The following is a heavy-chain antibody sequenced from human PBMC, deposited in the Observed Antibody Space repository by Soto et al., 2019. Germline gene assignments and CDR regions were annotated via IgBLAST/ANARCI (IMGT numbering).Heavy chain of an antibody. CDR2: ISFDGSNR. V-gene: IGHV3-30*18. CDR3: AKDAEDAWVATIRGDAFDM. CDR1: GFTFSRYG. Sequence: QVQLVESGGGVVQPGKSLRLSCAASGFTFSRYGMHWVRQAPGKGLEWVAVISFDGSNRYYADSVKGRFTISRDNYKNALNLQRNSVRAEDTGLYYCAKDAEDAWVATIRGDAFDMWGRGTMVTVSS. J-gene: IGHJ3*02. D-gene: IGHD5-12*01.